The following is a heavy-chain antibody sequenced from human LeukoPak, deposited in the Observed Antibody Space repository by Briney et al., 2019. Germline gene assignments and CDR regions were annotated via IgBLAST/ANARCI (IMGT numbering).Heavy chain of an antibody. CDR2: INHSGST. CDR3: ARDPYYYDSSGYPGGFDY. CDR1: GGSFSGYY. D-gene: IGHD3-22*01. J-gene: IGHJ4*02. V-gene: IGHV4-34*01. Sequence: PSETLSLTCAVYGGSFSGYYWSWIRQPPGKGLEWIGEINHSGSTNYNPSLKSRVTISVDTSKNQFSLKLSSVTAADTAVYYCARDPYYYDSSGYPGGFDYWGQGTLVTVSS.